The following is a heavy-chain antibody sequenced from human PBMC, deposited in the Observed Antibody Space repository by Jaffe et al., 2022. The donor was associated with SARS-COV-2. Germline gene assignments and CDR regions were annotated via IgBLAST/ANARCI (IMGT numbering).Heavy chain of an antibody. J-gene: IGHJ6*02. V-gene: IGHV4-61*02. Sequence: QVQLQESGPGLVKPSQTLSLTCTVSGGSIRSGNSYWSWIRQPAGKGLEWIGRIHTSGNTNYNPSLKSRVTISLDTPKNQFSLRLSSVTAADTAVYYCARRPPGGLSGMDVWGQGTTVSVSS. D-gene: IGHD6-25*01. CDR1: GGSIRSGNSY. CDR2: IHTSGNT. CDR3: ARRPPGGLSGMDV.